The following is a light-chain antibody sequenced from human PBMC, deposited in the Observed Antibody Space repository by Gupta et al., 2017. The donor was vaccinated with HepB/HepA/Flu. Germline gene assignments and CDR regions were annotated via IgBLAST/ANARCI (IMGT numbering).Light chain of an antibody. CDR2: SST. V-gene: IGKV1-39*01. J-gene: IGKJ2*01. CDR1: QAVNTY. Sequence: DMQLIQSPSTVSSSLGDRVTITCRAIQAVNTYLNWYLQRPGQAPQLLIYSSTALHGGVSSRFSGAGSGSHFTLTINNVQLEDFGTYSCQQSDRFPYTFGQGTRL. CDR3: QQSDRFPYT.